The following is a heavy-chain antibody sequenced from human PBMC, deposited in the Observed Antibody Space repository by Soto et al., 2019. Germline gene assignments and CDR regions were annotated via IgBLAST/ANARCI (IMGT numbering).Heavy chain of an antibody. V-gene: IGHV1-46*01. Sequence: ASVKVSCKASGYTFTSYYMHWVRQAPGQGLEWMGIINPSGGSTSYAQKFQGRVTMTKDTSTGTVYMELSSLRSEDTAVYYCATLSSQAYSIDYSGKATLVSGS. CDR1: GYTFTSYY. CDR3: ATLSSQAYSIDY. D-gene: IGHD6-13*01. J-gene: IGHJ4*02. CDR2: INPSGGST.